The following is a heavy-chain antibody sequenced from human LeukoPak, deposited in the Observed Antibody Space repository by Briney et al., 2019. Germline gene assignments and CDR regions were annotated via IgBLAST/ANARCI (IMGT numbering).Heavy chain of an antibody. CDR2: ISYDGSSK. J-gene: IGHJ6*02. D-gene: IGHD3-16*01. V-gene: IGHV3-30*18. CDR3: AKDPGGVTPLEYYYGMEV. Sequence: GRSLRLSCAASGFTLSSHGMHWVRQAPGKGLEGVAVISYDGSSKYYADSVKGRVTISRDNSKNTLYLQMNSLRAEDTAVYYCAKDPGGVTPLEYYYGMEVWGQGTTVTVSS. CDR1: GFTLSSHG.